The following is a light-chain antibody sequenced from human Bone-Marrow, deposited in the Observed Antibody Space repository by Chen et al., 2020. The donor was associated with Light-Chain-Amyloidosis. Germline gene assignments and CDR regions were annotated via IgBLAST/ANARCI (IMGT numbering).Light chain of an antibody. CDR2: EVT. CDR1: SSDVGGDNH. V-gene: IGLV2-14*01. CDR3: SSYTITNTLV. J-gene: IGLJ1*01. Sequence: QCALTQPASVSGSHGQSITNPCTGTSSDVGGDNHVSWYQQHPDKAPKLMIYEVTNRPSWVPDRFSGSKSDNTASLTISGLQTEDEADYFCSSYTITNTLVFGSGTRVTVL.